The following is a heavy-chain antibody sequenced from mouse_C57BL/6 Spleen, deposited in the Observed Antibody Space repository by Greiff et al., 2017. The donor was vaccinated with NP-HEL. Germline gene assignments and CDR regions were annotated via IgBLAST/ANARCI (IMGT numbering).Heavy chain of an antibody. CDR1: GYTFTSYW. CDR3: ARGEGYDAWFAY. J-gene: IGHJ3*01. D-gene: IGHD2-2*01. V-gene: IGHV1-69*01. Sequence: QVQLQQPGAELVMPGASVKLSCKASGYTFTSYWMHWVKQRPGQGLEWIGEIDPSDSYTNYNQKFKGKSTLTVDKSSSTAYMQLSSLTSEDSAFYYCARGEGYDAWFAYWGQGTLVTVSA. CDR2: IDPSDSYT.